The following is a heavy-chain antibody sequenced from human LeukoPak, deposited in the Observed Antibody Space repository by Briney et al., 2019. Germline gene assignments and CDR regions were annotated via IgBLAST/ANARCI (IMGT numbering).Heavy chain of an antibody. CDR3: ARVQSAGSGTYYTNWFDP. Sequence: SETLSLTCTVSGGSISSGDYYWSWIRQPPGKGLEWIGYIYYSGSTYYKPSLKSRVTISVDTSKNQFSLKLSSVTAADTAVYFCARVQSAGSGTYYTNWFDPWGQGTLVTVSS. D-gene: IGHD3-10*01. CDR1: GGSISSGDYY. V-gene: IGHV4-30-4*08. J-gene: IGHJ5*02. CDR2: IYYSGST.